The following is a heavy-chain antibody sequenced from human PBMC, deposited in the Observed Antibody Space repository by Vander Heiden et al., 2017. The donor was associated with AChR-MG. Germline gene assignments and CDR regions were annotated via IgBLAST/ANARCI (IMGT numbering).Heavy chain of an antibody. CDR1: GGSISSGGYS. CDR2: IYHSGST. V-gene: IGHV4-30-2*01. CDR3: ARATMVRGVVFDY. Sequence: QLQMQESGSGLVKPSQTLSLTCAVSGGSISSGGYSWTWIRQPPGKGREWIGYIYHSGSTYYNPSLKSRVTISVDRSKNQFSLKLSSVTAADTAVYYCARATMVRGVVFDYWGQGTLVTVSS. D-gene: IGHD3-10*01. J-gene: IGHJ4*02.